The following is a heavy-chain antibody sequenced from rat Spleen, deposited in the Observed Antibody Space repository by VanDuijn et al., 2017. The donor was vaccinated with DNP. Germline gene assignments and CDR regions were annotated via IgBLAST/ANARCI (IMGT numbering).Heavy chain of an antibody. J-gene: IGHJ2*01. Sequence: QVQLKESGPGLVQPSQTLSLTCTVAGFSLTSYNVHWVRQPPGKGLEWLGVMWSDGDTSLNSALKSRLSISRDTSKSQVFLKMNSLQTEDTAIYFCTRDMTYWGQGVMVTVSS. V-gene: IGHV2-32*01. CDR2: MWSDGDT. CDR1: GFSLTSYN. D-gene: IGHD1-7*01. CDR3: TRDMTY.